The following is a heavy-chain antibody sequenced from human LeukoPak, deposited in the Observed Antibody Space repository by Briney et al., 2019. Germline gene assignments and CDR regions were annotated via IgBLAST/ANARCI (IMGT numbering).Heavy chain of an antibody. Sequence: PGGSLRLSCAGSGFTFSTYAMHWVRQAPGKGLEWVAVISYDGSNKYYADSVKGRFTISRDNSKNTLYLQMNSLRAEDTAVYYCAKAPNSRDTTLDYWGQGTLVTVSS. D-gene: IGHD1-14*01. CDR2: ISYDGSNK. CDR3: AKAPNSRDTTLDY. CDR1: GFTFSTYA. V-gene: IGHV3-30*04. J-gene: IGHJ4*02.